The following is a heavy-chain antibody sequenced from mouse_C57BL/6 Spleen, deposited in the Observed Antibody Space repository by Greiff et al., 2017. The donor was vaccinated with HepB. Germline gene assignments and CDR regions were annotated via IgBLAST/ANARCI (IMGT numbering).Heavy chain of an antibody. CDR1: GYSITSGYY. CDR3: ARDGNSLFFDY. D-gene: IGHD2-1*01. CDR2: ISYDGSN. Sequence: EVQLVESGPGLVKPSQSLSLTCSVTGYSITSGYYWNWIRQFPGNKLEWMGYISYDGSNNYNPSLKNRISITRDTSKNQFFLKLNSVTTEDTATYYCARDGNSLFFDYWGQGTTLTVSS. V-gene: IGHV3-6*01. J-gene: IGHJ2*01.